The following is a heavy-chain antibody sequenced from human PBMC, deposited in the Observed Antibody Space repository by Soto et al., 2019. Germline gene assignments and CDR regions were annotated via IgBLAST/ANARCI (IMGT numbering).Heavy chain of an antibody. D-gene: IGHD3-22*01. CDR2: IYYSGST. J-gene: IGHJ4*02. CDR3: ARVGPPEYYYDSSGYYYFDY. CDR1: GGSISSGGYY. V-gene: IGHV4-31*03. Sequence: KTSETLSLTCTVSGGSISSGGYYWSWIRQHPGKGLEWIGYIYYSGSTYYNPSLKSRVTISVDTSKNQFSLKLSSVTAADTAVYYCARVGPPEYYYDSSGYYYFDYWGQGTLGTVSS.